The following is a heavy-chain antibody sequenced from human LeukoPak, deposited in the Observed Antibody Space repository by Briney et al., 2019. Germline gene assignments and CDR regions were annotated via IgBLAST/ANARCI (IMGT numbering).Heavy chain of an antibody. CDR2: IYYSGST. D-gene: IGHD3-22*01. CDR3: AREHAFDYYDSSGYGPPWDY. V-gene: IGHV4-39*07. Sequence: SDTLSLTCTVSGGSISSSSYYWGWIRQPPGKGLEWIGSIYYSGSTYYNPSLKSRVTISVDTSKNQFSLKLSSVTAADTAVYYCAREHAFDYYDSSGYGPPWDYWGQGTLVTVSS. CDR1: GGSISSSSYY. J-gene: IGHJ4*02.